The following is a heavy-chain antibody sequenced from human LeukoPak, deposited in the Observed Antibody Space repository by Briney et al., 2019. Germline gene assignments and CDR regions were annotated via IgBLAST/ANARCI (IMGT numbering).Heavy chain of an antibody. CDR2: IYHSGST. D-gene: IGHD3-10*02. Sequence: PSETLSLTCTVSGYSISSGYYWGWIRQPPGKGLEWIGSIYHSGSTYYNPSLKSRVTISVDTSKNQFSLKLSSVTAADTAVYYCARDSLFDVGWFDPWGQGTLVTVSS. CDR3: ARDSLFDVGWFDP. V-gene: IGHV4-38-2*02. J-gene: IGHJ5*02. CDR1: GYSISSGYY.